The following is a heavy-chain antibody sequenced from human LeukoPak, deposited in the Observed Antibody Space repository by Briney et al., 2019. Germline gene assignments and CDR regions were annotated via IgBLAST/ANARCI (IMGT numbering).Heavy chain of an antibody. CDR2: ISSNGGST. CDR1: GFTFSSYA. V-gene: IGHV3-64*01. Sequence: GGSLRLSCAASGFTFSSYAMHWVRQAPGKGLEYVSAISSNGGSTYYANSVKGRFTISRDNSKNTLYLQMGSLRAEDMAVYYCARDSGGRNGMYYYYYYMDVWGKGTTVTISS. D-gene: IGHD3-10*01. CDR3: ARDSGGRNGMYYYYYYMDV. J-gene: IGHJ6*03.